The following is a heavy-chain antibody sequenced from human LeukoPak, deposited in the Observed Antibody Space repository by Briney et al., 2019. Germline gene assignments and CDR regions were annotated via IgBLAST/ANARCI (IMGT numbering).Heavy chain of an antibody. CDR2: IYTSGST. Sequence: SETLSLTCTVSGGSISSYYWSWIRQPAGKGLEWIGRIYTSGSTNYNPSLKSRVTMSVDTSKNQFSLKLSSVTAADTAVYYCARDAPIFGVVIIYFDYWGQETLVTVSS. D-gene: IGHD3-3*01. CDR1: GGSISSYY. V-gene: IGHV4-4*07. CDR3: ARDAPIFGVVIIYFDY. J-gene: IGHJ4*02.